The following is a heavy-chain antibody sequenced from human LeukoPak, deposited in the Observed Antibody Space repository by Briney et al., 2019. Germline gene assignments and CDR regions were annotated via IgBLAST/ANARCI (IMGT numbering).Heavy chain of an antibody. CDR1: GGTFSSYA. D-gene: IGHD5-18*01. Sequence: SVKVSCKASGGTFSSYAISWVRQAPGQGLEWMGGIIPIFGTANYAQKFQGRVTITADESTSTAYMELSSLRSEDTAVYYCARSDSGYSYGYEGDYWGQGTLVTVSS. CDR3: ARSDSGYSYGYEGDY. J-gene: IGHJ4*02. CDR2: IIPIFGTA. V-gene: IGHV1-69*13.